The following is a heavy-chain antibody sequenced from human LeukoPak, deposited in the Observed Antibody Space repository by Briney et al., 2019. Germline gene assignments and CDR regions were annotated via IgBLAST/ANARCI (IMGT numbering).Heavy chain of an antibody. CDR3: TRKNNVDFSEYWFEFDH. D-gene: IGHD2/OR15-2a*01. Sequence: GGPLKLSCAASGFSFSDSALHWVRQASGKGPEWLGRIRTKKNTYATAYAASVKGRFTISRDDSKNTVYLQMSSLKTDDTAVYYCTRKNNVDFSEYWFEFDHWGLGTLVTVSS. V-gene: IGHV3-73*01. CDR1: GFSFSDSA. CDR2: IRTKKNTYAT. J-gene: IGHJ4*02.